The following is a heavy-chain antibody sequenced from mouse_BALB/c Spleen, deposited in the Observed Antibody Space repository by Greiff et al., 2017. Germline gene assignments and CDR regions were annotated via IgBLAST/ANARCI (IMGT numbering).Heavy chain of an antibody. J-gene: IGHJ4*01. CDR2: INPYNGGT. D-gene: IGHD1-1*01. Sequence: EVKLQESGPELVKPGASMKISCKASGYSFTGYTMNWVKQSHGKNLEWIGLINPYNGGTSYNQKFKGKATLTVDKSSSTAYMELLSLTSEDSAVYYCARSPITTVVAHYAMDYWGQGTSVTVSS. V-gene: IGHV1-18*01. CDR3: ARSPITTVVAHYAMDY. CDR1: GYSFTGYT.